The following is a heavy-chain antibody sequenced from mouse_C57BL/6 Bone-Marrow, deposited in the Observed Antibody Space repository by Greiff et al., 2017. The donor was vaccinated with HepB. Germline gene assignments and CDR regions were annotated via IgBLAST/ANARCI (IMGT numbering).Heavy chain of an antibody. CDR3: ARPTTTVVDYWYFDV. J-gene: IGHJ1*03. V-gene: IGHV14-3*01. Sequence: VQLKQSVAELVRPGASVKLSCTASGFNIKNTYMHWVKQRPEQGLEWIGRIDPANGNTKYAPKFQGKATITADTSSNTAYLQLSSLTSEDTAIYYCARPTTTVVDYWYFDVWGTGTTVTVSS. CDR2: IDPANGNT. CDR1: GFNIKNTY. D-gene: IGHD1-1*01.